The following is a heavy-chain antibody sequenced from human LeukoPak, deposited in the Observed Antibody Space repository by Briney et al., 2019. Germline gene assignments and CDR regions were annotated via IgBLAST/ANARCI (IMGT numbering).Heavy chain of an antibody. CDR3: ARALEYYYDSSGYYFDY. J-gene: IGHJ4*02. V-gene: IGHV3-48*03. D-gene: IGHD3-22*01. CDR1: GFTFSSYE. CDR2: ISSSDNII. Sequence: GGSLRLSCAASGFTFSSYEMHWVRQAPGKGLEWVSYISSSDNIIYYADSVKGRFTISRDNAKNSLYLQMNSLRAEDTAVYYCARALEYYYDSSGYYFDYWGQGTLVTVSS.